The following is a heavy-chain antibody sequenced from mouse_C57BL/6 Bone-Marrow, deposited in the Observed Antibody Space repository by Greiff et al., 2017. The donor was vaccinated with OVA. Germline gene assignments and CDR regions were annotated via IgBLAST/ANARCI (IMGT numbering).Heavy chain of an antibody. CDR3: ASCNYGNWYFDV. V-gene: IGHV1-55*01. D-gene: IGHD2-1*01. CDR2: IYPGSGST. J-gene: IGHJ1*03. Sequence: QVHVKQSGAELVKPGASVKMSCKASGYTFTSYWITWVKQRPGQGLEWIGDIYPGSGSTNYNEKFKSKATLTVDTSSSTAYMQLSSLTSEDSAVYCCASCNYGNWYFDVWGTGTTVTVSS. CDR1: GYTFTSYW.